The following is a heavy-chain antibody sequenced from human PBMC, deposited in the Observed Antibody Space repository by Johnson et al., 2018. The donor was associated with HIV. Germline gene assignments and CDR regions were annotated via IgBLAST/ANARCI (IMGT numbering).Heavy chain of an antibody. CDR2: ISYDGSNK. Sequence: QVLLVESGGGVVQPGRSLRLSCAASGFTFSSYAMHWVRQAPGKGLEWVAVISYDGSNKYYADSVKGRFTISRDNSKNTLYLQMNSLRAEDTAVYYCARDLDTAMVACAFDIWCQGTMVTVSS. J-gene: IGHJ3*02. D-gene: IGHD5-18*01. V-gene: IGHV3-30-3*01. CDR1: GFTFSSYA. CDR3: ARDLDTAMVACAFDI.